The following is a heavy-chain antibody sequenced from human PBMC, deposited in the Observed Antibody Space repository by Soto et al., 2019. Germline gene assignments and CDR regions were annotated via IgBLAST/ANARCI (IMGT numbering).Heavy chain of an antibody. J-gene: IGHJ6*02. V-gene: IGHV3-23*01. CDR1: GFTFSSYA. Sequence: GESLKISCAASGFTFSSYAMSWVRQAPGKGLEWVSAISGSGGSTYYADSVKGRFTISRDNSKNTLYLQMNSLRAEDTAVYYCAKTNIVVVPAAMRDYYYGMDVWGQGTTVTVSS. CDR2: ISGSGGST. D-gene: IGHD2-2*01. CDR3: AKTNIVVVPAAMRDYYYGMDV.